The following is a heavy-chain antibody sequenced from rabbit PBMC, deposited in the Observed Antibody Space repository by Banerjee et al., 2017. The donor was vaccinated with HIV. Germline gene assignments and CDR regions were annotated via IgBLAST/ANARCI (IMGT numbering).Heavy chain of an antibody. CDR3: ARSYSYDDYGDYPFNL. Sequence: QEQLEESGGDLVKPEGSLTLTCTASGFSFSSSYWICWVRQAPGKGLEWIACIYAGSSGSTYYASWAKGRFTISKTSSTTVTLQMTSLTAADTATYFCARSYSYDDYGDYPFNLWGPGTLVTVS. D-gene: IGHD2-1*01. CDR2: IYAGSSGST. J-gene: IGHJ4*01. CDR1: GFSFSSSYW. V-gene: IGHV1S45*01.